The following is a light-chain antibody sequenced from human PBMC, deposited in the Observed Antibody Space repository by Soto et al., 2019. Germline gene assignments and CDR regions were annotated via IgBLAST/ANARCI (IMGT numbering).Light chain of an antibody. CDR2: DAS. Sequence: EIVLTQSPATLSSSPGERATLSCRASQRVSSYLAWYQQKPGQAPRLLIYDASNRATGIPARFSGSGSGTDFTLTISSLEPEEFAVDYCQQRSNWPWTFGQGTKVEIK. J-gene: IGKJ1*01. V-gene: IGKV3-11*01. CDR1: QRVSSY. CDR3: QQRSNWPWT.